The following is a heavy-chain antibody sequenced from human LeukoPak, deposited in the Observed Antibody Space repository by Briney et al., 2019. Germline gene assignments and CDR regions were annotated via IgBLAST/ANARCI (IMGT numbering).Heavy chain of an antibody. J-gene: IGHJ5*02. V-gene: IGHV4-39*01. CDR1: GDSISSTNYY. D-gene: IGHD3-10*01. CDR2: IYYSGST. CDR3: ARYKITMVRGVIIRCCAPSDP. Sequence: SETLSLTCTVSGDSISSTNYYWGWIRQPPGKGLEWIGSIYYSGSTYYNPSLESRVTISVDTSKNQFSLKLSSVTAADTAVYYCARYKITMVRGVIIRCCAPSDPWGQGTLVTVSS.